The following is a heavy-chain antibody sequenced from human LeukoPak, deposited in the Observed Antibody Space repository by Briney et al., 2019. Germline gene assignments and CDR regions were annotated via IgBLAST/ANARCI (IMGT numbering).Heavy chain of an antibody. V-gene: IGHV3-30-3*01. CDR2: ISYDGSNK. J-gene: IGHJ4*02. D-gene: IGHD2-2*01. CDR3: ARVPCSSTSCSRGEYFDY. CDR1: GFTFSSYA. Sequence: PGGSLRLSCAASGFTFSSYAMHWVRQAPGKGLEWVAVISYDGSNKYYADSVKGRFTISRDNSKNTLYLQMNSLRAEDTAVYYCARVPCSSTSCSRGEYFDYWGQGTLVTVSS.